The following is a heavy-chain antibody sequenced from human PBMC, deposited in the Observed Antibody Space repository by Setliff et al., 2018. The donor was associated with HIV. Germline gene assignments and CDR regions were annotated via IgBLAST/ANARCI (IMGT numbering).Heavy chain of an antibody. V-gene: IGHV4-34*01. J-gene: IGHJ4*02. D-gene: IGHD3-10*01. CDR1: GGSSSGYY. CDR2: INHSGKS. CDR3: ATKAMIRGKPFDH. Sequence: SETLSLTCAVYGGSSSGYYWSWLRPPPKRGLEWIGEINHSGKSNFNPSLKSRLNISVDTSKNQFSLKLNSLTAADTAVYFCATKAMIRGKPFDHWGQGMLVTVSS.